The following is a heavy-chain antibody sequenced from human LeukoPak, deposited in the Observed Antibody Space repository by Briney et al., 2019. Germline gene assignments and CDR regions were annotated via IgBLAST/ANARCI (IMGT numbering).Heavy chain of an antibody. CDR3: ARDQEGSGLGDY. CDR1: GFTFSSYA. CDR2: ISYDGSNT. D-gene: IGHD6-19*01. Sequence: GGSLRLSCAASGFTFSSYAMHWVRQAPGKGLEWVAVISYDGSNTYYADSVKGRFTISRDNSKNTQYLQMNSLRAEDTAVYYCARDQEGSGLGDYWGQGTLVTVSS. V-gene: IGHV3-30*04. J-gene: IGHJ4*02.